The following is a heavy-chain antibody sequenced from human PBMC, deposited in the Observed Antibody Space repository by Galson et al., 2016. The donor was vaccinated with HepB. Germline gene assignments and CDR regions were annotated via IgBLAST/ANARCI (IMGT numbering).Heavy chain of an antibody. Sequence: SLRLSCAASGFIFSDYAIHWVRQAPGKGLEYVSAISGNGGSTYYADSVKGRFTISRDNSKNTLYLQMSSLRTEDTAVYYCVKGGGYSSGWYKGAFDYWGQGTLVTVSS. D-gene: IGHD6-19*01. CDR3: VKGGGYSSGWYKGAFDY. J-gene: IGHJ4*02. CDR1: GFIFSDYA. CDR2: ISGNGGST. V-gene: IGHV3-64D*06.